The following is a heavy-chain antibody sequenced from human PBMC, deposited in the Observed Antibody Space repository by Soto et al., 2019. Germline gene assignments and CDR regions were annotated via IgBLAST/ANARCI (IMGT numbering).Heavy chain of an antibody. CDR2: ISYDGSNK. V-gene: IGHV3-30*18. CDR3: AKIPTVTTRFDY. J-gene: IGHJ4*02. Sequence: RLSCAASGFTFSSYGMHWVRQAPGKGLEWVAVISYDGSNKYYADSVKGRFTISRDNSKNTLYLQMNSLRAEDTAVYYCAKIPTVTTRFDYWGQGTLVTVSS. CDR1: GFTFSSYG. D-gene: IGHD4-17*01.